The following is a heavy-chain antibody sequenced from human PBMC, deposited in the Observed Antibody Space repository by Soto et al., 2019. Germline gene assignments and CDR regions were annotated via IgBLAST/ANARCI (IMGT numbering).Heavy chain of an antibody. CDR1: GFTFGDYA. V-gene: IGHV3-49*03. J-gene: IGHJ4*02. CDR2: IRSKAYGGTT. Sequence: EVQLVESGGGLVQPGRSLRLSCTASGFTFGDYAMSWFRQAPGKGLEWVGFIRSKAYGGTTEYAASVKGRFTISRDDSKSIAYLQMNSLKTEDTAVYYCTREGPCSGGSCQKGVVGYWGQGTLVTVSS. D-gene: IGHD2-15*01. CDR3: TREGPCSGGSCQKGVVGY.